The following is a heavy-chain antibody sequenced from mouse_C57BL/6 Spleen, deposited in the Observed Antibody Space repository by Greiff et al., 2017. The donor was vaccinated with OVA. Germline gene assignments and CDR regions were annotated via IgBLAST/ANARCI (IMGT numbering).Heavy chain of an antibody. D-gene: IGHD1-1*01. J-gene: IGHJ2*01. CDR3: ARTTTVVAFDY. CDR1: GYTFTNYW. Sequence: VKLVESGAELVRPGTSVKMSCKASGYTFTNYWIGWAKQRPGHGLEWIGDIYPGGGYTNYNEKFKGKATLTADKSSSTAYMQFSSLTSEDFAVYYCARTTTVVAFDYWGQGTTLTVSS. V-gene: IGHV1-63*01. CDR2: IYPGGGYT.